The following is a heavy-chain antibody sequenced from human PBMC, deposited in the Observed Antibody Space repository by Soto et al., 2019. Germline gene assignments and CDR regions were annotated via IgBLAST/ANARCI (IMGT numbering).Heavy chain of an antibody. Sequence: LGESLKISCKGSGYNFIDYWIGWVRQMPGKGLEWMGIIYPGDSDTRYSPSFQGQVTISADKSFTTAYLQWSSLKASDTAVYYCASPGANIVTTIDYWGQGTLVTVSS. D-gene: IGHD5-12*01. CDR2: IYPGDSDT. J-gene: IGHJ4*02. V-gene: IGHV5-51*01. CDR3: ASPGANIVTTIDY. CDR1: GYNFIDYW.